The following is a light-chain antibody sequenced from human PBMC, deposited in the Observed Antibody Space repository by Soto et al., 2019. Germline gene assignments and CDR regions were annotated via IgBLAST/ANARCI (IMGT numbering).Light chain of an antibody. CDR2: GAS. Sequence: EIVLTQPPCTLALSPGARATLSCRASQSVSSYLAWYQQKPGQAPRLLIYGASTRATGIPARFSGSGSGTDFTLTISSLQPEDFAVYYCQQDYNSLTFGGGTKVDI. CDR3: QQDYNSLT. CDR1: QSVSSY. V-gene: IGKV3D-15*01. J-gene: IGKJ4*01.